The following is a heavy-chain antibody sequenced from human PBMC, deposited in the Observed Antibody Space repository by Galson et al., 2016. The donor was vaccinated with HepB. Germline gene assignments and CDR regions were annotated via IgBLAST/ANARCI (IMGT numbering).Heavy chain of an antibody. CDR1: GFTFRSYN. J-gene: IGHJ4*02. CDR2: ITVTSSHT. Sequence: SLRLSCAGSGFTFRSYNMSWVRQAPGKGLQWVSSITVTSSHTYYADSVKGRFTISRDNAKNSLYLQMDSLRAEDTAVYYCARDSTSWPYWGQGTRVTVSS. V-gene: IGHV3-21*01. D-gene: IGHD6-13*01. CDR3: ARDSTSWPY.